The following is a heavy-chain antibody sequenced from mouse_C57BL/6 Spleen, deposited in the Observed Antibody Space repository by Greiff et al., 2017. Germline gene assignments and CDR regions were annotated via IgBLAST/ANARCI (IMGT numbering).Heavy chain of an antibody. CDR3: ASWLLEAY. V-gene: IGHV1-26*01. CDR2: INPNNGGT. CDR1: GYTFTDYY. D-gene: IGHD2-3*01. Sequence: EVQLQQSGPELVKPGASVKISCKASGYTFTDYYMNWVKQSHGKSLEWIGDINPNNGGTSYNQKFKGKATLTVDKSSSTAYMELRSLTSEDSAVYYCASWLLEAYWGQGTLVTVSA. J-gene: IGHJ3*01.